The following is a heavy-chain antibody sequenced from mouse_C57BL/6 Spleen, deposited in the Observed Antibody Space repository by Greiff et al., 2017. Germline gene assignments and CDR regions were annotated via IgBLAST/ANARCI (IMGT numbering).Heavy chain of an antibody. CDR2: IYPRSGNT. J-gene: IGHJ2*01. Sequence: VHLVESGAELARPGASVKLFCKASGYTFTSYGISWVKQRTGQGLEWIGEIYPRSGNTYYNEKFKGKATLTADKSSSTAYMELRSLTSEDSAVYFCARRDYDYDPFDYWGQGTTLTVSS. CDR1: GYTFTSYG. D-gene: IGHD2-4*01. CDR3: ARRDYDYDPFDY. V-gene: IGHV1-81*01.